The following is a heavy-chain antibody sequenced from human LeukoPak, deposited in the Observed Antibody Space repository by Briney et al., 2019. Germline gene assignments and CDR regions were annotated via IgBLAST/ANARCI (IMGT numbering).Heavy chain of an antibody. V-gene: IGHV4-39*07. Sequence: SETLSLTCTVSGGSISSSSYYWGWIRQPPGKGLEWIGSIYYSGSTYYNPSLKSRVTISVDTSKNQFSLKLSSVTAADTAVYYCARVGGSYEFGYYYYYMDVWGKGTTVTVSS. CDR3: ARVGGSYEFGYYYYYMDV. CDR2: IYYSGST. CDR1: GGSISSSSYY. D-gene: IGHD1-26*01. J-gene: IGHJ6*03.